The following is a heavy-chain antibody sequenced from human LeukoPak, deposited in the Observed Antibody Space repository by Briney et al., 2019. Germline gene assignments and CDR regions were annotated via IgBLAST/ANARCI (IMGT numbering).Heavy chain of an antibody. CDR2: INHSGST. J-gene: IGHJ4*02. Sequence: SETLSLTCAVSGGSFSGYYWSWIRQPPGKGLEWIGEINHSGSTNYNPSLKSRVTISVDTSKNQFSLKLSSVTAADTAVYYCARDTGGGSFDFWGQGTLVTVSS. D-gene: IGHD4-23*01. CDR1: GGSFSGYY. CDR3: ARDTGGGSFDF. V-gene: IGHV4-34*01.